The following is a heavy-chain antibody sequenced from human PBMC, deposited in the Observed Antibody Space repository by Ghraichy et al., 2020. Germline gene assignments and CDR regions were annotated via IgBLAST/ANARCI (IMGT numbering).Heavy chain of an antibody. CDR2: TYYRSKWYN. V-gene: IGHV6-1*01. CDR3: ARATAAGSAYMGDDDAFDI. Sequence: SQTLSLTCAISGDSVSSNSAAWNWIRQSPSRGLEWLGRTYYRSKWYNDYAVSVKSRITINPDTSKNQFSLQLNSVTPEDTAVYYCARATAAGSAYMGDDDAFDIWGQGTMVTVSS. CDR1: GDSVSSNSAA. D-gene: IGHD6-13*01. J-gene: IGHJ3*02.